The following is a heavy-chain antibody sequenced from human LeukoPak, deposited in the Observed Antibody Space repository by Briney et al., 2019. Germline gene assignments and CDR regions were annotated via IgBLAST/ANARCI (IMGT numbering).Heavy chain of an antibody. J-gene: IGHJ4*02. CDR1: GFTFYNAW. CDR3: TLDELS. CDR2: IKSKADGETT. D-gene: IGHD2-15*01. Sequence: TGGSLRLSCAASGFTFYNAWMHWVRQAPGKELEWGGRIKSKADGETTDYATPVKGRFTISRDDSKNTLFLQMNSLKIEDTAVYYCTLDELSWGQGTLVTVSS. V-gene: IGHV3-15*01.